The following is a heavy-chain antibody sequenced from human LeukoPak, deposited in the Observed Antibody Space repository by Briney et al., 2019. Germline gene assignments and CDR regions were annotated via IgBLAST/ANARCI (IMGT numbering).Heavy chain of an antibody. J-gene: IGHJ4*02. CDR1: GFTFSKYW. Sequence: RGSLRLSCAASGFTFSKYWMSWVRQAPGKGLEWVANIKQDGSEGFYVDSAKGRFIISRDNDKNSLYLQMNSLRVEDTAVYYCAKDRLPSQYTGYISWGQGTLVTVFS. D-gene: IGHD5-24*01. CDR2: IKQDGSEG. CDR3: AKDRLPSQYTGYIS. V-gene: IGHV3-7*01.